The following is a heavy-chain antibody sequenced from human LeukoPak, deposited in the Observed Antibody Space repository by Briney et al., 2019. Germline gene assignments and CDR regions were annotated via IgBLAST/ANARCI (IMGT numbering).Heavy chain of an antibody. J-gene: IGHJ5*02. Sequence: ASVKVSCKASGYTFTTYDINWVRQATGQGLEWMGWMNPNSGNTGYAQKFQGRLTMTRNTSISTAYMELSSLRSEDTAVYYCARGPNKSDGGNSGSAWFDPWGQGTLVTVSS. CDR2: MNPNSGNT. V-gene: IGHV1-8*01. D-gene: IGHD4-23*01. CDR3: ARGPNKSDGGNSGSAWFDP. CDR1: GYTFTTYD.